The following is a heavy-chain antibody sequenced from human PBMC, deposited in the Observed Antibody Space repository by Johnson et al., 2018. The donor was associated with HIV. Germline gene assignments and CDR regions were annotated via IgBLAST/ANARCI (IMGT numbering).Heavy chain of an antibody. V-gene: IGHV3-33*06. Sequence: QVQLVESGAGVVQPGRSLRLSCVASGFTISNYGMHWVRQAPGKGLEWVAVMWYDGSNKYYADSVKGRFIISRDNSKNTLYLQMNSLRVEDTAVYYCAKDGGWPENAFDVWGQGTMVTVSS. J-gene: IGHJ3*01. CDR1: GFTISNYG. CDR3: AKDGGWPENAFDV. CDR2: MWYDGSNK. D-gene: IGHD6-19*01.